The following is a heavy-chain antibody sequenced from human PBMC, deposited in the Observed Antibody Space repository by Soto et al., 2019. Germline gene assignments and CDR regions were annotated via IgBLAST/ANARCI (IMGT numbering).Heavy chain of an antibody. CDR2: IYYSGST. CDR1: GGSVSSGSYY. CDR3: ARYDYDSSGYYYKYYFDC. Sequence: SETLSLTCTVSGGSVSSGSYYWSWIRQPPGKGLEWIGYIYYSGSTNYNPSLKSRVTISVDTSKNQFSLKLSSVTAADTAVYYCARYDYDSSGYYYKYYFDCWGQGTLVTVSS. D-gene: IGHD3-22*01. J-gene: IGHJ4*02. V-gene: IGHV4-61*01.